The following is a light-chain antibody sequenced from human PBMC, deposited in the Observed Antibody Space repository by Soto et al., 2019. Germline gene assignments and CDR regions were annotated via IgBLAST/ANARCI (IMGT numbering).Light chain of an antibody. V-gene: IGLV1-51*02. Sequence: QCVLTQPPSVSAAPGQKVTISCSGSSSNIGNNYVSWYQQLPGTAPKLLIYENNKRPSGIPDRFSGSKSGTSATLGITGLQTGDGADYYCGTWDSSLSASYVFGTGTKLTVL. J-gene: IGLJ1*01. CDR3: GTWDSSLSASYV. CDR2: ENN. CDR1: SSNIGNNY.